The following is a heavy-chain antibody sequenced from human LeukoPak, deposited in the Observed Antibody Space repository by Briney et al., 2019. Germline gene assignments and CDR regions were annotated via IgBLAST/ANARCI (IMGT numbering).Heavy chain of an antibody. J-gene: IGHJ4*02. CDR3: ARDPTYDSSGYGAQYYFDY. CDR2: ISSSGSTI. V-gene: IGHV3-48*03. CDR1: GFTFSSYE. D-gene: IGHD3-22*01. Sequence: GGSLRFSCAASGFTFSSYEMNWVRQAQGNGLKGVSYISSSGSTIYYADSVKGRFTISRDNAKNSLYLQMNSLRAEDTAVYYCARDPTYDSSGYGAQYYFDYWGQGTLVTVSS.